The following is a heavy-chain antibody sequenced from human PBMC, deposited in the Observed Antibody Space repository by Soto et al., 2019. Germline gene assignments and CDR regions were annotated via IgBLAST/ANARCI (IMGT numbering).Heavy chain of an antibody. CDR1: GYTFSTHA. CDR3: ARGQGMEENYYCYGLEV. D-gene: IGHD1-1*01. Sequence: ASVKVSCKASGYTFSTHAMHWVRQAPGQSLEWMGWINGGTGQTKHSHRFQDRVTITRDTSASTAYMELSSLRSEDTAVYYCARGQGMEENYYCYGLEVWGQGTTVTLSS. CDR2: INGGTGQT. V-gene: IGHV1-3*01. J-gene: IGHJ6*01.